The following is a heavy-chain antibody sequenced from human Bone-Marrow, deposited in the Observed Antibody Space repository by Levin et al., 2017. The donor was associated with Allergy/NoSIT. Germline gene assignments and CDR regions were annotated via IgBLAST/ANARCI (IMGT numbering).Heavy chain of an antibody. CDR1: GFTFDDYA. J-gene: IGHJ6*02. V-gene: IGHV3-9*01. CDR2: ISWNSGSI. Sequence: SLKISCAASGFTFDDYAMHWVRQAPGKGLEWVSGISWNSGSIGYADSVKGRFTISRDNAKNSLYLQMNSLRAEDTALYYCAKDKGLLGGASGRGMDVWGQGTTVTVSS. CDR3: AKDKGLLGGASGRGMDV. D-gene: IGHD3-10*01.